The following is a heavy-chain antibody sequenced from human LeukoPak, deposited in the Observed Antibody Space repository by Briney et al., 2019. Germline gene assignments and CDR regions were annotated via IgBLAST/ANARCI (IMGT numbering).Heavy chain of an antibody. CDR1: GGTFSSYA. Sequence: SVKVSCKATGGTFSSYAISWVRQAPGQGLEWMGGIIPIFGTANYAQKFQGRVTITTDESTSTAYMELSSLRSEDTAVYYCARDHDDSSGYYYNWFDPWGQGTLVTVSS. CDR2: IIPIFGTA. V-gene: IGHV1-69*05. CDR3: ARDHDDSSGYYYNWFDP. D-gene: IGHD3-22*01. J-gene: IGHJ5*02.